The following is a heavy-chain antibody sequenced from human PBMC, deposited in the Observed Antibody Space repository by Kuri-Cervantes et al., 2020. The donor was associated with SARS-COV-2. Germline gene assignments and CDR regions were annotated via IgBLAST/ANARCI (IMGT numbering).Heavy chain of an antibody. CDR1: HFTFSSYA. J-gene: IGHJ6*03. CDR2: ISYDGNSK. Sequence: GGSLRLSCAASHFTFSSYAFHWVRQAPGQGLEWVAAISYDGNSKYFADSVRGRFTVSRDNSKNTLYLEMDGLRPEDTAVYYCARDMTFDEYGDYFYYYMDVWGKGTTVTVSS. V-gene: IGHV3-30*04. D-gene: IGHD3-16*01. CDR3: ARDMTFDEYGDYFYYYMDV.